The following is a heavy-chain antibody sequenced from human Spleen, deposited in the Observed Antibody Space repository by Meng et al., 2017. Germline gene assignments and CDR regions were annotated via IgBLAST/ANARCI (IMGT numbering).Heavy chain of an antibody. CDR1: GFTFSSYA. CDR3: AKGENTAMFDSFDY. D-gene: IGHD5-18*01. J-gene: IGHJ4*02. V-gene: IGHV3-23*01. CDR2: ISGSGGST. Sequence: GESLKISCAVSGFTFSSYAMSWVRQAPGKGLEWVSAISGSGGSTYYADSVKGRFTISRDNSKKTLYLQMNSLRAEDTAVYYCAKGENTAMFDSFDYWGQGTLVTVSS.